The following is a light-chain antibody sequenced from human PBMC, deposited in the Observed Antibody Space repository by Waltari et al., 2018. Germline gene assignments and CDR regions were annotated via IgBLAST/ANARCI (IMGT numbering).Light chain of an antibody. V-gene: IGLV7-43*01. CDR2: NTN. Sequence: QAVVTQEPSMTVSPGGTVTLTCASSTVSVTIGPSPQWFQQKPGQAPKTLIYNTNSKHSWTPARFSGSLLGDKAALTLSGAQPEDEADYYCWLYYTGSHGLFGGGTRLTVL. CDR3: WLYYTGSHGL. J-gene: IGLJ2*01. CDR1: TVSVTIGPS.